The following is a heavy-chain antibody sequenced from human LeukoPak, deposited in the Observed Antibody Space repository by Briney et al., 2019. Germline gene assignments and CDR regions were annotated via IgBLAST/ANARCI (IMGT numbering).Heavy chain of an antibody. Sequence: GRSLRLSCAASTINFSDYGMDWVRQAPGRGLEWVSTINPTGVRTYYADSVRGRFTISRDNSKNTVFLQINSLRVEDTANYYCARDQPHAASWFDPWGQGTLVTVSS. V-gene: IGHV3-23*01. CDR1: TINFSDYG. J-gene: IGHJ5*02. CDR2: INPTGVRT. D-gene: IGHD2-2*01. CDR3: ARDQPHAASWFDP.